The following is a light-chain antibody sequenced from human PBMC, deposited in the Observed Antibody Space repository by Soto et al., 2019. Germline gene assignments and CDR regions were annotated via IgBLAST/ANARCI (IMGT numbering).Light chain of an antibody. CDR1: SSDIGAYDY. Sequence: QSALTQPASLSGSPGQSITISCTGTSSDIGAYDYVSWFQQHPGKAPKLMISEVNNRPSGVSNRFSGSKSGNTAYLTISGLQVEDEAEYYCSSYAGSNNVFGTGTKLTVL. CDR3: SSYAGSNNV. CDR2: EVN. V-gene: IGLV2-14*01. J-gene: IGLJ1*01.